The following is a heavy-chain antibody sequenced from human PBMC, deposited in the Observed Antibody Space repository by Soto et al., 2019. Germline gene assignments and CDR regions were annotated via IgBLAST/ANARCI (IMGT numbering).Heavy chain of an antibody. CDR2: IIPIFGTA. Sequence: QVQLVQSGAEVKKPGSSVKVSCKASGGTFSSYAISWVRQAPGQGLEWMGGIIPIFGTANYAEKFQGRVRITADESTSTAYMELRSVSSEDTAVYYCARVIGIAAAGFGWFDPWGQGTLVTVSS. CDR1: GGTFSSYA. V-gene: IGHV1-69*01. J-gene: IGHJ5*02. D-gene: IGHD6-13*01. CDR3: ARVIGIAAAGFGWFDP.